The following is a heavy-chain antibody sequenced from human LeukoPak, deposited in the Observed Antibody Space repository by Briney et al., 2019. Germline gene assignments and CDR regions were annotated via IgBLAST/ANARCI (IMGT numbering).Heavy chain of an antibody. D-gene: IGHD3-9*01. Sequence: GASVKVSCKASGYTFTGYYMHWVRQAPGQGLEWMGWINPNSGGTNYAQKFQGRVTMTRDTSISTPYMELSRLRSDDTAVYYCARADLLTGYYILDYWGQGTLVTVSS. CDR1: GYTFTGYY. CDR3: ARADLLTGYYILDY. CDR2: INPNSGGT. V-gene: IGHV1-2*02. J-gene: IGHJ4*02.